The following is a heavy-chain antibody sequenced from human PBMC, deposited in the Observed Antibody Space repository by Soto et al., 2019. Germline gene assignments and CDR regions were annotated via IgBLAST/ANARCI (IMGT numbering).Heavy chain of an antibody. CDR2: IIPIFGTA. J-gene: IGHJ4*02. CDR3: ARGGYCTNGVCYLVY. Sequence: SVKVSCKASGGTFSSYAISWVRQAPGQGLEWVGGIIPIFGTANYAQKFQGRVTVTADESTSTAYMELSSLRSEDTAVYYCARGGYCTNGVCYLVYWGQGTLVTVSS. CDR1: GGTFSSYA. V-gene: IGHV1-69*13. D-gene: IGHD2-8*01.